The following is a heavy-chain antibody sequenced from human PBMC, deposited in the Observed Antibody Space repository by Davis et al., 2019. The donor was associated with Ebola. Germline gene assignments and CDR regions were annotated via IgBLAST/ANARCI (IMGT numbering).Heavy chain of an antibody. CDR1: GGSISSYY. Sequence: MPGGSLRLSCTVSGGSISSYYWSWIRQPPGKGLEWIGYIYYSGSTNYNPSLKSRVTISVDTSKNQFSLKLSSVTAADTAVYYCARDHYDFWSGPLGYFDYWGQGTLVTVSS. V-gene: IGHV4-59*01. J-gene: IGHJ4*02. CDR3: ARDHYDFWSGPLGYFDY. D-gene: IGHD3-3*01. CDR2: IYYSGST.